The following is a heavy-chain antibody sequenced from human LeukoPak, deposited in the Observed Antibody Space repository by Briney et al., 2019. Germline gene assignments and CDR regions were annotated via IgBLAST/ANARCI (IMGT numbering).Heavy chain of an antibody. V-gene: IGHV3-30-3*01. D-gene: IGHD6-19*01. J-gene: IGHJ4*02. CDR3: ARDHQPIAVAGLFDY. CDR2: ISYDGSNK. Sequence: PGGSLRLSCAASGFTFSGYAMHWVRQAPGKGLEWVAVISYDGSNKYYADSVKGRFTISRDNSKNTLYLQMNSPRAEDTAVYYCARDHQPIAVAGLFDYWGQGTLVTVSS. CDR1: GFTFSGYA.